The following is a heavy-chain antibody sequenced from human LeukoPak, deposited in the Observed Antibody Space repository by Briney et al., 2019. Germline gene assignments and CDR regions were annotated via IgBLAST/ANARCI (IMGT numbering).Heavy chain of an antibody. D-gene: IGHD5-18*01. CDR3: AKSEVRWIPLLYYYYGMDV. CDR2: ISGSGGST. Sequence: SCTASGGTFSSYAMSWVRQAPGKGLEWVSAISGSGGSTYYADSVKGRFTISRDNSKSTLYLQMNSLRAEDTAVYYCAKSEVRWIPLLYYYYGMDVWGQGTTVTVSS. J-gene: IGHJ6*02. V-gene: IGHV3-23*01. CDR1: GGTFSSYA.